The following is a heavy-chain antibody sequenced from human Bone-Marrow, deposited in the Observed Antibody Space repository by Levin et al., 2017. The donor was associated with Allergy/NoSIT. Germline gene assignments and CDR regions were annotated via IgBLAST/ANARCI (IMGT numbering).Heavy chain of an antibody. Sequence: PGGSLRLSCEASGFSFDTYAMTWVRQAPGKGLEWVATISRSARSTHYADSVKGRFTISRDDSKNTLHLQMSSLRAEDTAIYYCAKHQWLPSDALDIWGQGTMVTVSS. J-gene: IGHJ3*02. CDR1: GFSFDTYA. CDR3: AKHQWLPSDALDI. CDR2: ISRSARST. D-gene: IGHD6-19*01. V-gene: IGHV3-23*01.